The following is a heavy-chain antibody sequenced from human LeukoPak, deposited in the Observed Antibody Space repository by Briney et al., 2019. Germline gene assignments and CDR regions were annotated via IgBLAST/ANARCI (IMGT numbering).Heavy chain of an antibody. V-gene: IGHV3-23*01. J-gene: IGHJ4*02. CDR1: AFPFSSHG. Sequence: GGSLRLSCAGSAFPFSSHGMNWVRQAPGKGLEWVSGISPGGGPTYYADSVKGRFTISRDDSKSTLYLQMTNLRAEDTAVYYCAKDGAWLRFDDWGQGILVTASS. CDR2: ISPGGGPT. CDR3: AKDGAWLRFDD. D-gene: IGHD5-12*01.